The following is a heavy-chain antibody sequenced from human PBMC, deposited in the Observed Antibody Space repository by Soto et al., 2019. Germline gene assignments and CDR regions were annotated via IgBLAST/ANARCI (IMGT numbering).Heavy chain of an antibody. CDR2: ISSSSSTM. Sequence: EVQLVESGGGLVQPGGSLRLSCTASGFTFTNYNMNWVRQAPGKGLEWVSYISSSSSTMYFADSVKGRFTISRDNDKNSLYLQMNSLRDEDTAVYYCARAAPYYDFWSGYSDYWGQGTLVTVSS. D-gene: IGHD3-3*01. J-gene: IGHJ4*02. V-gene: IGHV3-48*02. CDR1: GFTFTNYN. CDR3: ARAAPYYDFWSGYSDY.